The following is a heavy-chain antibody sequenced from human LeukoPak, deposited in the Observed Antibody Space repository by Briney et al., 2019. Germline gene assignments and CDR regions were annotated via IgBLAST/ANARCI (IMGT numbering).Heavy chain of an antibody. Sequence: SETLSLTCTVSGASISSYYWSWIRQPPGKGLEWIGYIYTSETTNYNPSLRSRVTISIDTSKNQFSLRLSSVTAADTAVYYCARSPYCSSTSCPAAYYYYYGMDVWGQGTTVTVSS. CDR1: GASISSYY. CDR3: ARSPYCSSTSCPAAYYYYYGMDV. J-gene: IGHJ6*02. D-gene: IGHD2-2*01. CDR2: IYTSETT. V-gene: IGHV4-4*09.